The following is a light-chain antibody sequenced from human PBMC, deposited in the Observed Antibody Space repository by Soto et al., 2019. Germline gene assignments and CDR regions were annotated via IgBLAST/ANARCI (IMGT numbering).Light chain of an antibody. CDR3: QQYYQWPRT. J-gene: IGKJ1*01. Sequence: GEIAPLGCMASQSVNNNFLAWYQLRPGQAPRLLISGASSRATGIPARFSGSGSGTDFNLTITGLQSEDFAVYYCQQYYQWPRTFGQGTKVAIK. CDR1: QSVNNN. V-gene: IGKV3-15*01. CDR2: GAS.